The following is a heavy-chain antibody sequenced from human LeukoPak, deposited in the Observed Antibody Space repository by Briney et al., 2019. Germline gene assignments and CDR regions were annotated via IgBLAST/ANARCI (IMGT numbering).Heavy chain of an antibody. V-gene: IGHV3-30*04. Sequence: GGSLRLSCAASGFTFSSYAMHWVRQAPGKGLEWVAVISYDGSNKYYADSVKGRFTISRDNSKNTLYLQMNSLRAEDTAVYYCARVRAERSRQNNWFDPWGQGTLVTVSS. CDR1: GFTFSSYA. CDR2: ISYDGSNK. J-gene: IGHJ5*02. CDR3: ARVRAERSRQNNWFDP. D-gene: IGHD6-13*01.